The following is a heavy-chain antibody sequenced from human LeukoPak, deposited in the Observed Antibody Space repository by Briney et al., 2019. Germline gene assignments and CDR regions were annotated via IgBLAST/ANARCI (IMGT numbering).Heavy chain of an antibody. V-gene: IGHV3-23*01. CDR1: GFTFSTYA. D-gene: IGHD3-22*01. J-gene: IGHJ4*02. CDR2: ISGSGGST. Sequence: GGSLRLSCAASGFTFSTYAMSWVRQAPGKGLGWVSAISGSGGSTYYADSVKGRFTISRDNSKNTLYLQMNSLRAEDTAVYYCAKDGRDSSGYRFDYWGQGTLVTVSS. CDR3: AKDGRDSSGYRFDY.